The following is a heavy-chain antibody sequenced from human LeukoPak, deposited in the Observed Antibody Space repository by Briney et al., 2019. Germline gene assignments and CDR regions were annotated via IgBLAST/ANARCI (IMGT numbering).Heavy chain of an antibody. Sequence: GGSLRLSCAASGFTFSSYAMSWVRQATGKGLVWVSAISGSGGSTYYADSVKGRFTISRDNSKNTLYLQMNSLRAEDTAVYYCAKKQQLVSVPGDAFDIWGQGTMVTVSS. V-gene: IGHV3-23*01. CDR2: ISGSGGST. J-gene: IGHJ3*02. CDR3: AKKQQLVSVPGDAFDI. CDR1: GFTFSSYA. D-gene: IGHD6-13*01.